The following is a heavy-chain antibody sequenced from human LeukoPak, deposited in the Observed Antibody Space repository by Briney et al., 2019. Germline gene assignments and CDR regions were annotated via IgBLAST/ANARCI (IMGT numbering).Heavy chain of an antibody. CDR1: GFTFTNYA. Sequence: GGSLRLSCAASGFTFTNYAMSWVRQTPGKGLEWVAATVGSRPDTYHADSVKGRFTISRDNSKNTLYLQMNSLRAEDTAVYYCAKDAGRERYSSGWYSDYWGQGTLVTVSS. J-gene: IGHJ4*02. CDR3: AKDAGRERYSSGWYSDY. CDR2: TVGSRPDT. D-gene: IGHD6-19*01. V-gene: IGHV3-23*01.